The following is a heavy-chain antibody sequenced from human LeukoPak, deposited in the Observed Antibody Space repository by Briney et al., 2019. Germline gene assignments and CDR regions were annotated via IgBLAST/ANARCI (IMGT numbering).Heavy chain of an antibody. CDR2: TYYSGST. D-gene: IGHD3-9*01. CDR3: ARHYDILTGYYSHYYYYMDV. CDR1: GGSITRYY. V-gene: IGHV4-59*01. J-gene: IGHJ6*03. Sequence: SETLSLTCTVSGGSITRYYWSWIRQPPGKGLEWIGYTYYSGSTNYNPSLKSRVTISLDKSKNTFSLKLSSVTAADTAVYYCARHYDILTGYYSHYYYYMDVWGKGTTVTISS.